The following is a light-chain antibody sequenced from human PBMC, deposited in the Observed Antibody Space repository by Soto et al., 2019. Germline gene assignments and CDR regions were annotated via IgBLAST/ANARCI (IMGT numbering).Light chain of an antibody. CDR1: SSDVGGYDF. Sequence: QSALTQPASVSGSLGQSITISCTGTSSDVGGYDFVSWYQHHPGKAPKPIIYEVRTRPSGVSDRFSGSKSGNTASLTISGLQAEDEADYYCSSYTSDWGVFGTGTKLTVL. V-gene: IGLV2-14*01. CDR3: SSYTSDWGV. CDR2: EVR. J-gene: IGLJ1*01.